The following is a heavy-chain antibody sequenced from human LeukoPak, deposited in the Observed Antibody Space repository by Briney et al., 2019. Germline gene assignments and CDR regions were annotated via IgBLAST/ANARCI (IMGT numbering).Heavy chain of an antibody. D-gene: IGHD6-19*01. CDR2: INPSGDFR. CDR3: ARDLGYSSGLNY. Sequence: ASVKVSCKASGYTFTGYYMHWVRQAPGQGLEWMAIINPSGDFRSYAQKFQGRVTVTRDMSTRTVYMELSSLRSEDTAVYYCARDLGYSSGLNYWGQGTLVTVSS. J-gene: IGHJ4*02. V-gene: IGHV1-46*01. CDR1: GYTFTGYY.